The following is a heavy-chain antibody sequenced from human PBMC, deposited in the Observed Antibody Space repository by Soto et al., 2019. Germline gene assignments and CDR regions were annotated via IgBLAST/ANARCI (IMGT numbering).Heavy chain of an antibody. D-gene: IGHD6-13*01. J-gene: IGHJ6*02. CDR3: AKDGVGYSSSWYRWDYYYYGMDV. CDR2: ISYDGSNK. Sequence: PGGSLRLSCAASGFTFSSYGMHWVRQAPGKGLEWVAVISYDGSNKYYADSVKGRFTISRDNSKNTLYLQMNSLRAEDTAVYYCAKDGVGYSSSWYRWDYYYYGMDVWGQGTTVTVSS. V-gene: IGHV3-30*18. CDR1: GFTFSSYG.